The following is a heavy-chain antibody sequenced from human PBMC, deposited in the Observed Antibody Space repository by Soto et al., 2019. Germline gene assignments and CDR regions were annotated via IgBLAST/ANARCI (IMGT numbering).Heavy chain of an antibody. V-gene: IGHV3-30*04. D-gene: IGHD2-2*01. Sequence: QVQLVEFGGGVVQPGRSLRLSCAASGFSFSTYPMHWVRQAPGKGLEWVAVISEDGRNKFYADSVKGRFTISRDNFQDTLYLQMNSLRREDTAVYYCARDAPYHDYWGQGTLVTVSS. CDR3: ARDAPYHDY. CDR2: ISEDGRNK. J-gene: IGHJ4*02. CDR1: GFSFSTYP.